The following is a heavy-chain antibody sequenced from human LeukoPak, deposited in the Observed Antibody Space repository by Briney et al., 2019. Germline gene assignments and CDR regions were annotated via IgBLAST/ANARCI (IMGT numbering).Heavy chain of an antibody. CDR1: GVTINSYY. J-gene: IGHJ6*03. CDR3: ATTQEAGYSSGRYDSYYYYYMDV. V-gene: IGHV4-59*01. Sequence: SETLSLTCAVSGVTINSYYWSWIRQPPGKGLEWVGCIPNSGSANYNASLKSRVTISVDTSKNTISLQLSSVTAADTPVYFCATTQEAGYSSGRYDSYYYYYMDVWGKGTTVTISS. CDR2: IPNSGSA. D-gene: IGHD6-19*01.